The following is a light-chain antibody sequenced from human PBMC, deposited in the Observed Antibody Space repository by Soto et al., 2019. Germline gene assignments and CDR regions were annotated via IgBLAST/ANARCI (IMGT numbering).Light chain of an antibody. V-gene: IGKV1-27*01. J-gene: IGKJ2*01. CDR2: AAS. Sequence: DIQMTQSPSSLSASVGDRVTITCRASQAIRNSLAWYQQKPGKVPSLLIYAASTLQPGVPSRFSGSGSGTDFTLTINSLQPDDFATYYCQQYYSYSYTFGQGTKLEIK. CDR3: QQYYSYSYT. CDR1: QAIRNS.